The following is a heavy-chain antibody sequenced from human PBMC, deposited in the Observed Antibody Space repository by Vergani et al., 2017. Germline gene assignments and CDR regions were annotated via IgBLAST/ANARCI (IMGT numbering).Heavy chain of an antibody. V-gene: IGHV2-5*04. CDR3: VYRKTECGTTGCFYPFYYCCYMDV. CDR2: IYWNDDQ. CDR1: GFSLNTRGVS. Sequence: QITLRESGPTLVKPTQTLTLTCTFSGFSLNTRGVSVAWIRQPPGRALDWLALIYWNDDQHYSPSLNNRVTITKDTSKNQGVLTMTNMDYVDTGTYYCVYRKTECGTTGCFYPFYYCCYMDVWGKGTTVTVSS. J-gene: IGHJ6*03. D-gene: IGHD1-7*01.